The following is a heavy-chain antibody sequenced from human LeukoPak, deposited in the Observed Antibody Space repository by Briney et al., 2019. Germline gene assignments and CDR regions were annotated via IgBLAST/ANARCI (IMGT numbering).Heavy chain of an antibody. CDR1: GFTVSSNY. V-gene: IGHV3-53*01. CDR3: ARASSSGRLYYYMDV. CDR2: IYSGGGT. Sequence: GGSLRLSCAASGFTVSSNYMSWVRQAPGKGLEWVSVIYSGGGTYYADSVKGRFTISRDNSKNTLYLQMNSLRAEDTAVYYCARASSSGRLYYYMDVWGKGTTVTVSS. J-gene: IGHJ6*03. D-gene: IGHD6-19*01.